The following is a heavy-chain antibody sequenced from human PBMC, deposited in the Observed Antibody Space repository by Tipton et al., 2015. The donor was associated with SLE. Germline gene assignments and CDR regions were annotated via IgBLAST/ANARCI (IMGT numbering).Heavy chain of an antibody. CDR2: VSPSGGT. J-gene: IGHJ5*02. V-gene: IGHV4-39*07. CDR3: ARDKWGEYTASTGYFWSFDP. D-gene: IGHD3-9*01. Sequence: TLSLTCTVSGGSISSSTYFWAWIRQPPGKGLEWIGRVSPSGGTNYNPSLKSRVTMSVDTSRNQFSLNLSSLTAADTAVYFCARDKWGEYTASTGYFWSFDPWGQGIPVTVSS. CDR1: GGSISSSTYF.